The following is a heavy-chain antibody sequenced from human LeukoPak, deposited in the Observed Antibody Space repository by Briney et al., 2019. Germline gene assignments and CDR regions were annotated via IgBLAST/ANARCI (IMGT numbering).Heavy chain of an antibody. V-gene: IGHV3-43*02. D-gene: IGHD6-25*01. Sequence: PGGSLRLSCAASGFTFSSYWINWVRQAPGKGLEWVSLISGDGDSTYYADSVKGRFTISRDNSKNSLYLQMNSLRTEDTALYYCAKGDSSARLSTFDYWGQGTLVTVSS. CDR1: GFTFSSYW. CDR2: ISGDGDST. J-gene: IGHJ4*02. CDR3: AKGDSSARLSTFDY.